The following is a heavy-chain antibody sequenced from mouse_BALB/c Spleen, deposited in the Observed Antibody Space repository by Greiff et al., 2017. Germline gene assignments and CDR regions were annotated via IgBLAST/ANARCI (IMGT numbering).Heavy chain of an antibody. D-gene: IGHD2-14*01. V-gene: IGHV5-12-2*01. CDR2: ISNGGGST. CDR1: GFTFSSYT. Sequence: EVKVVESGGGLVKPGGSLKLSCAASGFTFSSYTMSWVRQTPEKRLEWVAYISNGGGSTYYPDTVKGRFTISRDNAKNTLYLQMSSLKSEDTAMYYCARQNYRYDAWFAYWGQGTLVTVSA. J-gene: IGHJ3*01. CDR3: ARQNYRYDAWFAY.